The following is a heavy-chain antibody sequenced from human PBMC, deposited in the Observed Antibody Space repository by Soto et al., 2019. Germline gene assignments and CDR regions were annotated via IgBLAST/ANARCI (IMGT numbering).Heavy chain of an antibody. V-gene: IGHV1-69*01. D-gene: IGHD1-26*01. CDR3: ATSLLSGRKEYY. J-gene: IGHJ4*02. CDR2: IIPIFGTA. Sequence: QVQLVQSGAEVKKPGSSVKVSCKASGGTFSSYAISWVRQAPGQGLEWMGGIIPIFGTANYAQKFQGSVTITADEATSTAYVELSSMRSEDTAVYYCATSLLSGRKEYYWGQGNLVTVSS. CDR1: GGTFSSYA.